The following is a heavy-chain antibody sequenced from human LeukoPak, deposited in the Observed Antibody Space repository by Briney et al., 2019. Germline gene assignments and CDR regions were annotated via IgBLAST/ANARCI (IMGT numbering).Heavy chain of an antibody. J-gene: IGHJ3*02. V-gene: IGHV4-59*01. Sequence: SETLSLTCSVSGGSINNYYWSWIRQPPGKGLEWIGYILSSGSTNYNPSVKSRVTISVDTSKNQFSLRLSSVTAADTAVYFCARTNQISETAFDIWGQGTMVIVSS. CDR2: ILSSGST. D-gene: IGHD1-14*01. CDR1: GGSINNYY. CDR3: ARTNQISETAFDI.